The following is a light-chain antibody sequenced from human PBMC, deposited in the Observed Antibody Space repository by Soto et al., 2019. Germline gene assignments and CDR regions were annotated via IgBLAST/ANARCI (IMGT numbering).Light chain of an antibody. CDR2: DVT. Sequence: QSALTQPASVSGSPGQSITISCTGTSSDVGGYNHVSWYQHYPGKAPKLIIYDVTNRPSGASNRFSGSKSGNTASLTISGLQAEDAADYFCSSYTRSTIYVFGTGTKVTVL. CDR1: SSDVGGYNH. V-gene: IGLV2-14*03. J-gene: IGLJ1*01. CDR3: SSYTRSTIYV.